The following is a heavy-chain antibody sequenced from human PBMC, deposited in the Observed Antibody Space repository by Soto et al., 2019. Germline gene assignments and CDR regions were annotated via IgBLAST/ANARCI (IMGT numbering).Heavy chain of an antibody. CDR1: GFTFSSYA. V-gene: IGHV3-30*04. D-gene: IGHD2-21*02. Sequence: QVQLVESGGGVVQPGRSLRLSCAASGFTFSSYAMHWVRQAPGKGLEWVAVISYDGKNQYYADSVRGRFTISRDNSKNTLYLKMNSRRAEDTAVYYCARSVVTQYANFYYGMDVWGQGTTVTVSS. J-gene: IGHJ6*02. CDR3: ARSVVTQYANFYYGMDV. CDR2: ISYDGKNQ.